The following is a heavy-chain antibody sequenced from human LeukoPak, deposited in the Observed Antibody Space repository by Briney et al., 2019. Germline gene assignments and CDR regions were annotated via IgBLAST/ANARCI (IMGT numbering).Heavy chain of an antibody. CDR1: GYSFTSYW. CDR2: IYPGDSDT. Sequence: GESRKISCKGSGYSFTSYWIGWVRQMPGKGLEWMGIIYPGDSDTRYSPSFQGQVTISADKSISTAYLQWSSLKASDTAMYYCARHPDDSSDYYDYWGQGTLVTASS. CDR3: ARHPDDSSDYYDY. J-gene: IGHJ4*02. D-gene: IGHD3-22*01. V-gene: IGHV5-51*01.